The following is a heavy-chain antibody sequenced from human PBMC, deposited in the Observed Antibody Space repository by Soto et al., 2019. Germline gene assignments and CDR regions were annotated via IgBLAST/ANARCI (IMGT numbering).Heavy chain of an antibody. J-gene: IGHJ6*02. Sequence: GGSLRLSCAASGFTFSDYYMTWIRQAPGKGLEWLSYISSGGGLIYYADSVKGRFTISRDNAKNSLYLQMNSLRAEDTAVYYCARDRYDFWSGSEHYGMDVWGQGTTVTVSS. D-gene: IGHD3-3*01. CDR2: ISSGGGLI. V-gene: IGHV3-11*01. CDR3: ARDRYDFWSGSEHYGMDV. CDR1: GFTFSDYY.